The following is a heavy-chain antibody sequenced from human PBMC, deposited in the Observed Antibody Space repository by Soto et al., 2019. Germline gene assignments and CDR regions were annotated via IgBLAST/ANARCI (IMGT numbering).Heavy chain of an antibody. CDR3: ARSVEGHFDY. J-gene: IGHJ4*02. D-gene: IGHD6-19*01. V-gene: IGHV3-48*02. CDR2: ITSDTKTI. Sequence: EVQLVESGGDLVQRGGSLRLSCVASGFTFSVYSMNWDRQAPGKGLEWFSYITSDTKTINYADSVKGRFTISRDNAKNSVYLKMNSLRDEDTAVYYCARSVEGHFDYWGQGTVVTVSS. CDR1: GFTFSVYS.